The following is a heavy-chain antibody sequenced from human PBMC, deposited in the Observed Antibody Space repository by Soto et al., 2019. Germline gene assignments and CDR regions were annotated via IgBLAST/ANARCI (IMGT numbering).Heavy chain of an antibody. CDR1: GYTFTSYG. D-gene: IGHD6-13*01. CDR3: ARIIAAAGSRRYYYYMDV. J-gene: IGHJ6*03. V-gene: IGHV1-18*01. Sequence: ASVKVSCKASGYTFTSYGISWVRQAPGQGLEWMGWISAYNGNTNYAQKLQGRVTMTTDTSTSTAYMELRSLRSDDTAVYYCARIIAAAGSRRYYYYMDVWGKGTTVTVSS. CDR2: ISAYNGNT.